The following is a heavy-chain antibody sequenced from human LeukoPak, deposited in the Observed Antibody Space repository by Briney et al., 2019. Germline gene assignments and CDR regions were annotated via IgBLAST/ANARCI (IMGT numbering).Heavy chain of an antibody. Sequence: GGSLRLSCSASGFTFSSYGMHWVRQAPGKGLEWVAFIRYDGSNEYYADSVKGRFTISRDNSKNTLYLQMNSLRAEDTAVYYCAKVEYTSSWYGVGSLDYWGQGTLVTVSS. D-gene: IGHD6-13*01. V-gene: IGHV3-30*02. CDR3: AKVEYTSSWYGVGSLDY. J-gene: IGHJ4*02. CDR1: GFTFSSYG. CDR2: IRYDGSNE.